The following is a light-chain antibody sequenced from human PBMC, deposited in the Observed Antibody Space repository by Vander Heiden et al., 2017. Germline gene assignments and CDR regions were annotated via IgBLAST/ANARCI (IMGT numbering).Light chain of an antibody. CDR2: AAS. J-gene: IGKJ2*01. CDR1: QGISTY. V-gene: IGKV1-9*01. CDR3: QQLNSYPYT. Sequence: DIQFTQSPFFLSASVGDRVAMTCRASQGISTYLASYQQKSWRAPTLLISAASTLQSGVPSRFRRSRSWTEFTLTISSLHPEDFATYFCQQLNSYPYTFGQGTKLDI.